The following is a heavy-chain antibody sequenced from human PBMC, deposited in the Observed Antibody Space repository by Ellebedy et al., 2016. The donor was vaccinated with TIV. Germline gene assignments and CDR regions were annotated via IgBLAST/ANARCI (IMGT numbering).Heavy chain of an antibody. CDR2: ISSTGSRT. CDR1: GFTFSSYA. CDR3: AKGRGGGSDSSAPRYYFDY. D-gene: IGHD3-22*01. Sequence: GESLKISCVASGFTFSSYAMSWVRQAPGKGLEWVSTISSTGSRTYYADSVEGRFIISRDNSKKTLNLQMNSLRAEDTAVYYCAKGRGGGSDSSAPRYYFDYWGLGTLVTVSS. J-gene: IGHJ4*02. V-gene: IGHV3-23*01.